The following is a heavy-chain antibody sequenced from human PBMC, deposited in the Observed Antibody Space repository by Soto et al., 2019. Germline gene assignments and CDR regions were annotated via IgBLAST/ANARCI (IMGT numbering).Heavy chain of an antibody. CDR1: GFTFTRYS. J-gene: IGHJ4*02. Sequence: PGGSLRLSCAASGFTFTRYSMNWVRQAPGKGLEWASSISSTTNYIYYADSMKGRFTVSRDNAKNSVYLDMNSLSAEDTAVYYCARESEDLTSNFDYWGQGTLVTVSS. CDR3: ARESEDLTSNFDY. CDR2: ISSTTNYI. V-gene: IGHV3-21*01.